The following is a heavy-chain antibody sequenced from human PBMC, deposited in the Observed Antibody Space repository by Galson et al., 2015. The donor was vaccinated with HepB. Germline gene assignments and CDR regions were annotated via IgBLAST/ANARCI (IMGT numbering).Heavy chain of an antibody. J-gene: IGHJ4*02. V-gene: IGHV7-4-1*02. D-gene: IGHD4-17*01. CDR1: GYIFSTYT. Sequence: SVKVSCKASGYIFSTYTVNWVRQAPGQGLEWMGWIDTNTGNPTYAQGFTGRFVFSLGTSVSTAYLHISGLKADDSAVYFCARADYGDYYLDYWGQGTLVTVSS. CDR3: ARADYGDYYLDY. CDR2: IDTNTGNP.